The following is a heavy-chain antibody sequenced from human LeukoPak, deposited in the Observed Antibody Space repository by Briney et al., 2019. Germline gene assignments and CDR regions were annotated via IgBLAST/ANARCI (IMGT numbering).Heavy chain of an antibody. Sequence: GASLKVSCKASGYTFTSYYMHWVRQAPGQGLEWMGIINPSGGSTSYAQKFQGRVTMTRDTSTSTVYMELSSLRSEDTAVYYCARTPGGTYLFDYWGQGTLVTVSS. CDR1: GYTFTSYY. CDR3: ARTPGGTYLFDY. J-gene: IGHJ4*02. D-gene: IGHD3-16*01. V-gene: IGHV1-46*01. CDR2: INPSGGST.